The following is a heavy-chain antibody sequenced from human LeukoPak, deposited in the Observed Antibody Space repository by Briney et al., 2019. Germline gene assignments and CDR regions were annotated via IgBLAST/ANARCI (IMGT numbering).Heavy chain of an antibody. J-gene: IGHJ4*02. Sequence: PSQTLSLTCTVSGGSITTGGYYWSWIRQHPEKGLVWIGYIYSSGTTFFNPSLKSRVTISLDTSEHQFSLNLTPVTAADTAVYYCARAYGSGSASNRYFDSWGQGALVTVSS. CDR2: IYSSGTT. CDR3: ARAYGSGSASNRYFDS. V-gene: IGHV4-31*03. CDR1: GGSITTGGYY. D-gene: IGHD3-10*01.